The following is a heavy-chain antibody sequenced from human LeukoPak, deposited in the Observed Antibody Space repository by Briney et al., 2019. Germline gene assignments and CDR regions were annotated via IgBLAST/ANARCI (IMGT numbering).Heavy chain of an antibody. CDR2: IYSGGST. J-gene: IGHJ5*02. D-gene: IGHD3-10*01. V-gene: IGHV3-53*01. Sequence: GGSLRLSCAASGFTVSSNFMSWVRQAPGKGLEWVSVIYSGGSTYYADSVKGRFTISRDNSKNTLYLQMNSLRAEDTAVYYCARVPNYGSGSGFDPWGQGTLVTVSS. CDR3: ARVPNYGSGSGFDP. CDR1: GFTVSSNF.